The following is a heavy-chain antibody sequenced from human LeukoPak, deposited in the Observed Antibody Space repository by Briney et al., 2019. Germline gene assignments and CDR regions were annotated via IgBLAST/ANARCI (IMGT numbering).Heavy chain of an antibody. CDR3: ARGGYGYVLDY. CDR1: GFTFDDYG. D-gene: IGHD5-18*01. J-gene: IGHJ4*02. V-gene: IGHV3-20*04. Sequence: GGSLRLSCAASGFTFDDYGMSWVRQAPGKGLEWVSGINWNGGSTGYADSVKGRFTISGDNAKNSLYLQMNSLRAEDTALYYCARGGYGYVLDYWGQGTLVTVSS. CDR2: INWNGGST.